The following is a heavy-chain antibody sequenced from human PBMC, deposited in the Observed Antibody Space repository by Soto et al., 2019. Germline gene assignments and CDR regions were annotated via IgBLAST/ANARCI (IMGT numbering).Heavy chain of an antibody. V-gene: IGHV1-18*01. CDR3: ARDRGKDYDFWSGYPYGMDV. J-gene: IGHJ6*02. Sequence: GASVKVSCKASGYTFTKFGSRWVRQAPGQGLEWMGWISAYNGNTNYAQKLQGRVTMTTDTSTSTAYMELRSLRSDDTAVYYCARDRGKDYDFWSGYPYGMDVWGQGTTVTVSS. D-gene: IGHD3-3*01. CDR2: ISAYNGNT. CDR1: GYTFTKFG.